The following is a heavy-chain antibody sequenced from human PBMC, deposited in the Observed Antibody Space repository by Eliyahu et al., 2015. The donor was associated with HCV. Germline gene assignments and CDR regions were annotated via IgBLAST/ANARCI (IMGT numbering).Heavy chain of an antibody. CDR3: AREAGIVVVVAATNWFDP. CDR1: GGTFSSYA. V-gene: IGHV1-69*01. Sequence: QVQLVQSGAEVKKPGSSVKVSCKASGGTFSSYAISWVRQAPGQGLEWMGGIIPIFGTANYAQKFQGRVTITADESTSTAYMELSSLRSEDTAVYYCAREAGIVVVVAATNWFDPWGQGTLVTVSS. D-gene: IGHD2-15*01. J-gene: IGHJ5*02. CDR2: IIPIFGTA.